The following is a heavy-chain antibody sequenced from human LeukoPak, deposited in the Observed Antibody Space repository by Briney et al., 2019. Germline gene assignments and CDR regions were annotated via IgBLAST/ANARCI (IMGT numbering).Heavy chain of an antibody. CDR1: GFTFSSYW. V-gene: IGHV3-7*01. Sequence: AGGSLRLSCAASGFTFSSYWMSWVRQAPGKGLEWVANIKQDGSEKYYVDSVKGRFTISRDNAKNSLYLQMNSLRAEDTAVYYCARDSPAILAGGFDPWGQGTLVTVSS. J-gene: IGHJ5*02. CDR2: IKQDGSEK. D-gene: IGHD2-15*01. CDR3: ARDSPAILAGGFDP.